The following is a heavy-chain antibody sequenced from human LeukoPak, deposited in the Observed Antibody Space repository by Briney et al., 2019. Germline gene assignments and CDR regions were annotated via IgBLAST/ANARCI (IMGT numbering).Heavy chain of an antibody. CDR1: GFTFSSYG. Sequence: PGGSLRLSCAASGFTFSSYGMHWVRQAPGKGLEWVAVISYDGSNNYYADSVKGRFTISRDNSKNTLYLQMNSLRAEDTAVYYCATAPVATIFYWGQGTLVTVSS. CDR2: ISYDGSNN. V-gene: IGHV3-30*03. J-gene: IGHJ4*02. CDR3: ATAPVATIFY. D-gene: IGHD5-12*01.